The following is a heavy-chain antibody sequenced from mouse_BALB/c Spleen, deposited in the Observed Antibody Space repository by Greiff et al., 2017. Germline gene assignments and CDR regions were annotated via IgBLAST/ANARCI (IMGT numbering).Heavy chain of an antibody. CDR1: GFTFSSYG. J-gene: IGHJ3*01. Sequence: EVKLVESGGGLVQPGGSLKLSCAASGFTFSSYGMSWVRQTPDKRLELVATINSNGGSTYYPDSVKGRFTISRDNAKNTLYLQMSSLKSEDTAMYYCARDGGLRPSWFAYWGQGTLVTVSA. V-gene: IGHV5-6-3*01. CDR3: ARDGGLRPSWFAY. CDR2: INSNGGST. D-gene: IGHD2-4*01.